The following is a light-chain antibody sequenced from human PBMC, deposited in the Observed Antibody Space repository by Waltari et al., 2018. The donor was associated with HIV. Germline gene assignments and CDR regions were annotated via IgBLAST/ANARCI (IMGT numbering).Light chain of an antibody. V-gene: IGLV2-14*01. Sequence: SALTQPASVSGSLGQSVTISCTGTSSDIGHYKYVSWYQQSPGKAPKLMIYEVSNRPSGVSNRFSGSKSGNTSSLTISGLQAEDEADYYCSSYISTTTLFGTGTKVTVL. CDR2: EVS. CDR3: SSYISTTTL. J-gene: IGLJ1*01. CDR1: SSDIGHYKY.